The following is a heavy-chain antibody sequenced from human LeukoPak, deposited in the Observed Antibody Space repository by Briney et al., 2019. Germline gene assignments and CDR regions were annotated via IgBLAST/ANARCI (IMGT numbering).Heavy chain of an antibody. D-gene: IGHD6-19*01. CDR2: ISGSGGST. CDR3: ARYSNGWKTGYYFDY. V-gene: IGHV3-23*01. J-gene: IGHJ4*02. Sequence: PGGSLRLSCAASGFTFSSYAMSWVRQAPGKGLEWVSAISGSGGSTYYADSVKGRLTITRDNSKNTLYLQMNSWRAVDTAVYYGARYSNGWKTGYYFDYWGQGTLVTVSS. CDR1: GFTFSSYA.